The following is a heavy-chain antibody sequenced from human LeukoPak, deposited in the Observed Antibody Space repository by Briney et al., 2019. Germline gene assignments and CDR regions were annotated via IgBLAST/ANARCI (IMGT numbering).Heavy chain of an antibody. Sequence: SVRVSFKASGGTFSIYAISWVRQAPGQGGEWMGGIIPIFGTAKYTQKFQGRVTITADESTSTAYLELSSLRSEDTAVYYCARDLQFGTTGRGWFDPWGQGTLVTVSS. V-gene: IGHV1-69*01. CDR2: IIPIFGTA. D-gene: IGHD1-1*01. CDR3: ARDLQFGTTGRGWFDP. CDR1: GGTFSIYA. J-gene: IGHJ5*02.